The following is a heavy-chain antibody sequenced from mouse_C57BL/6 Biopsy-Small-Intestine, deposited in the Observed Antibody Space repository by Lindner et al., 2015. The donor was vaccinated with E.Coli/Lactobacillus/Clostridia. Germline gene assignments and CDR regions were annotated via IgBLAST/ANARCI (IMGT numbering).Heavy chain of an antibody. V-gene: IGHV1-81*01. CDR1: GGTFNNYG. Sequence: SVKVSCKASGGTFNNYGIIWVRQAPGQGLEWMGEIIPIFGTINYAQKFQGRVTITADESTTTANMELSSLRPEDTAVYYCARDVQRTFGDYGPHDTFDIWGQGTMVTVS. J-gene: IGHJ3*01. CDR3: ARDVQRTFGDYGPHDTFDI. CDR2: IIPIFGTI. D-gene: IGHD2-13*01.